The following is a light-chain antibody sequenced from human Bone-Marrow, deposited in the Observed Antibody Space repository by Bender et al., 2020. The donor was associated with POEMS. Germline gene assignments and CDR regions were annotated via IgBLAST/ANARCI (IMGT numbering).Light chain of an antibody. J-gene: IGLJ3*02. V-gene: IGLV3-25*03. CDR1: AMPDQF. CDR3: QSADSGGTSVL. Sequence: SYELTQSSSVSVSPGQTATITCSGDAMPDQFVYWYQQKTGQAPVVVIFKDTERPSGIPERFSGSRSGTTVALTISGVQAEDEADYYCQSADSGGTSVLFGGGTRLTVL. CDR2: KDT.